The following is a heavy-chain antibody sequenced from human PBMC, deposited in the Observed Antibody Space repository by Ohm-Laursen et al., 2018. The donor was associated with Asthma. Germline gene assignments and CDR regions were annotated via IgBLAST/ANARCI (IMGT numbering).Heavy chain of an antibody. J-gene: IGHJ4*02. CDR3: ARGDFDFDY. D-gene: IGHD2-21*02. V-gene: IGHV4-61*01. CDR2: IYYSGST. CDR1: GGSVSSGSYY. Sequence: GTLSLTCAVSGGSVSSGSYYWSWIRQPPGKGLEWIGYIYYSGSTNYNPSLKSRVTISVDTSKNQFSLKLSSVTAADTAVYYCARGDFDFDYWGQGTLVTVSS.